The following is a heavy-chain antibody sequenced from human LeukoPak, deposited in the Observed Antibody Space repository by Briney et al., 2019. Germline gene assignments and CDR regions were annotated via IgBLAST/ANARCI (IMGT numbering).Heavy chain of an antibody. D-gene: IGHD5-18*01. J-gene: IGHJ4*02. CDR2: ISHDGSNT. Sequence: GGSLRLSCAASGFTFSSYGMHWVRQAPGKGLEWVAVISHDGSNTYYTDSVKGRFTNSRDNSKNTLYLQMNSLRAEDTAVFYCAKDADSYGFSGYFDYWGQGTLVTDSS. CDR3: AKDADSYGFSGYFDY. V-gene: IGHV3-30*18. CDR1: GFTFSSYG.